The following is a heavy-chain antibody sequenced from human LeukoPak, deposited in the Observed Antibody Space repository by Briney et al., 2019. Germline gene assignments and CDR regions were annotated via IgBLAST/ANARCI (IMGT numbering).Heavy chain of an antibody. Sequence: ASVKVSCKVSGYTLTELSMHGVRQATGQGLEWMGWMNPNSGNTGYAQKFQGRVTMTRNTSISTAYMELSSLRSEDTAVYYCARVRRPSGYDRNWFDPWGQGTLVTVSS. D-gene: IGHD5-12*01. J-gene: IGHJ5*02. CDR3: ARVRRPSGYDRNWFDP. CDR1: GYTLTELS. V-gene: IGHV1-8*01. CDR2: MNPNSGNT.